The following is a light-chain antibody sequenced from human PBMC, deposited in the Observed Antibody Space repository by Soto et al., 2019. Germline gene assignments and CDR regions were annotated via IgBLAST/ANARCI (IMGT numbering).Light chain of an antibody. CDR1: QSIGSS. J-gene: IGKJ5*01. Sequence: EILLTQSPDTLSLSPGERATLSCRASQSIGSSLAWYQQKPGQPPRLLIYASSKRATGIPARFSGSGSGTDFTLTISSLEPEDFAVYYCQRRTNWPDTFGQGTRLDI. V-gene: IGKV3-11*01. CDR2: ASS. CDR3: QRRTNWPDT.